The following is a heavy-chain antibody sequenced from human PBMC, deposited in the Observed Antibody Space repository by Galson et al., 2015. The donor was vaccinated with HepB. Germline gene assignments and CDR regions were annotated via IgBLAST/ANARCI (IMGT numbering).Heavy chain of an antibody. CDR3: ARAGYYDFWSGYRDAFDI. J-gene: IGHJ3*02. Sequence: SLRLSCAASGFTFSSYWMSWVRQAPGKGLEWVANIKQDGSEKYYVDSVKGRFTISRDNAKNSLYLQMNSLRAEDTAVYYCARAGYYDFWSGYRDAFDIWGQGTMVTVSS. V-gene: IGHV3-7*01. CDR2: IKQDGSEK. D-gene: IGHD3-3*01. CDR1: GFTFSSYW.